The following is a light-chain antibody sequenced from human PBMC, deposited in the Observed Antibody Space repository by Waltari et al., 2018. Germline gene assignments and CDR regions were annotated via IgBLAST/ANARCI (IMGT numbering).Light chain of an antibody. J-gene: IGLJ2*01. V-gene: IGLV6-57*02. Sequence: NFMLTQPLSVSESPGKTVTISCTGSSGSIASNYVQWYQQRPGSAPTIVIYEDNQRPSGVPDRFPGSIDSSSNSAFLAISGLKTEDEAGYYCQSYDGSNHVVFGDGTKVTVL. CDR3: QSYDGSNHVV. CDR1: SGSIASNY. CDR2: EDN.